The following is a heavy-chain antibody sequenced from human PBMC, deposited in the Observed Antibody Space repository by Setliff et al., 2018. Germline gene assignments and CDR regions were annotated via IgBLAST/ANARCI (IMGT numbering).Heavy chain of an antibody. Sequence: ASVKVSCKASGYIFSSYGISWVRQAPGQGLEWMGWISSYNSDVTNYAQRFQGRITMTTDTSTSVAYMGLRGLRSDDTAIYYCAISTLSICSGGSCPNVFDVWGPGTMVTVSS. J-gene: IGHJ3*01. D-gene: IGHD2-15*01. CDR1: GYIFSSYG. CDR3: AISTLSICSGGSCPNVFDV. V-gene: IGHV1-18*01. CDR2: ISSYNSDVT.